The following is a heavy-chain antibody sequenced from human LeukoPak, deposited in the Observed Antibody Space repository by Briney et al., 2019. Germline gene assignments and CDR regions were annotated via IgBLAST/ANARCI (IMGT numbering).Heavy chain of an antibody. CDR2: IKRQSDGGTT. CDR3: TTDYPRDSTGY. Sequence: GGSLRLSCAASGFTFTNARMSWVRQATGKGLEWVGRIKRQSDGGTTDYAAPVKGRFTISRDDSKNTLYPQMDSLKTEDTAVYYCTTDYPRDSTGYWGQGTLVTVSS. D-gene: IGHD4-11*01. J-gene: IGHJ4*02. V-gene: IGHV3-15*01. CDR1: GFTFTNAR.